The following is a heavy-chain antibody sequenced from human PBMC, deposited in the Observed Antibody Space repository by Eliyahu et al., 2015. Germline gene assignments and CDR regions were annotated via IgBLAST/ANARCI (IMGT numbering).Heavy chain of an antibody. Sequence: QVQLVQSGAEVTKPGASVXVSCKASGYTFTNYXIXWVRQAPGQGLEWMGWMNPNXGNTGYAQNFQGRVTMTTNPSISTAYMELTSLRSEDTAMYYCARDVGAKLKDPFDIWGQGTMVTVSS. D-gene: IGHD1-26*01. V-gene: IGHV1-8*01. CDR3: ARDVGAKLKDPFDI. CDR1: GYTFTNYX. CDR2: MNPNXGNT. J-gene: IGHJ3*02.